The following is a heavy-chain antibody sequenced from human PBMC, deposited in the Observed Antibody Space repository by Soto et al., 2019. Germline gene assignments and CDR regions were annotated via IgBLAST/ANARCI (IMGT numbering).Heavy chain of an antibody. J-gene: IGHJ6*02. D-gene: IGHD2-8*01. V-gene: IGHV1-46*01. Sequence: ASVKVSCKASGYTFTSYYMHWVRQAPGQGLEWMGIINPSGGSTSYAQKFQGRVTMTRDTSTSTVYMELSSLRSEDTAVYYCARDRPYCTNGVCYTGFGLTYYYYYGMDVWGQGTTVTVSS. CDR2: INPSGGST. CDR3: ARDRPYCTNGVCYTGFGLTYYYYYGMDV. CDR1: GYTFTSYY.